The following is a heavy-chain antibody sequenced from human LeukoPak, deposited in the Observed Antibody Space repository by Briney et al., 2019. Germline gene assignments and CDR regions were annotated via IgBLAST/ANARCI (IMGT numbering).Heavy chain of an antibody. D-gene: IGHD5-18*01. CDR3: ARHGYWHIYGHNFYYYGMDV. J-gene: IGHJ6*02. V-gene: IGHV5-51*01. CDR1: GYIFTSYW. CDR2: IYPGDSDT. Sequence: GESLKISFKSSGYIFTSYWLDLVRQMPGKGLEWMGIIYPGDSDTRYSPSFQGQVTISADKSISTAYLQWGRLKASDTAMYYCARHGYWHIYGHNFYYYGMDVWGQGTTVTVSS.